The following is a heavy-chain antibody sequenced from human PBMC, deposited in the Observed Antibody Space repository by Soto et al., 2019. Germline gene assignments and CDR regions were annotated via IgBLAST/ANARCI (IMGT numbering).Heavy chain of an antibody. V-gene: IGHV4-31*03. CDR1: GGSISSGGYY. CDR2: IYYSGST. J-gene: IGHJ3*02. CDR3: ARVCGGDCHNVFDI. Sequence: QVQLQESGPGLVKPSQTLSLTCTVSGGSISSGGYYWTWIRQHPGKGLEWIGYIYYSGSTYYNPSLKSRVTISVATSKNQFSLKLSSVTAADTAVYYCARVCGGDCHNVFDIWGQGTMVTVSS. D-gene: IGHD2-21*02.